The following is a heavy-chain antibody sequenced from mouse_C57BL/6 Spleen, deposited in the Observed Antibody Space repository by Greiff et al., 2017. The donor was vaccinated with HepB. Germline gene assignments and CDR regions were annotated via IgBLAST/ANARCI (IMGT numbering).Heavy chain of an antibody. CDR1: GFTLSSYG. V-gene: IGHV5-6*01. CDR3: ARQHYDYDGAYSIDY. J-gene: IGHJ2*01. CDR2: ISSGGSYT. D-gene: IGHD2-4*01. Sequence: EVQGVESGGDLVKPGGSLKLSCAASGFTLSSYGMSWVRQTPDKRLEWVATISSGGSYTYYPDSVKGRFTISRDNAKNTLYLQMSSLKSEDTAMYDCARQHYDYDGAYSIDYWGQGTTLTVSS.